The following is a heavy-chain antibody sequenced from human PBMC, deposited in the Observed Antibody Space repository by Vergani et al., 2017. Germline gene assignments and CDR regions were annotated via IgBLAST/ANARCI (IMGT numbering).Heavy chain of an antibody. CDR3: ARDGSYSSGRMPW. D-gene: IGHD2-15*01. J-gene: IGHJ4*02. CDR1: GYVFRDFG. V-gene: IGHV1-18*01. Sequence: QAQLVQSGAEVKKPGASVKVSCKTSGYVFRDFGFSWVRQAPGQGLEWMGWISAFTGDTNYAQKFQGRVTMTTDRSTSTAYMELRSLRSDDTAVYYCARDGSYSSGRMPWWGQGTLVTVSS. CDR2: ISAFTGDT.